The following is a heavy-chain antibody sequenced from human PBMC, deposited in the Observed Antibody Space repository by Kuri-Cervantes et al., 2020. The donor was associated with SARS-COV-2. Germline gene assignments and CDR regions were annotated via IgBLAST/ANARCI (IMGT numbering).Heavy chain of an antibody. CDR1: GGSFSGYY. V-gene: IGHV4-34*01. J-gene: IGHJ4*02. CDR2: INHSGST. D-gene: IGHD3-3*01. CDR3: ARGPPNYDFWSGYKSAFDY. Sequence: GSLRLPCAVYGGSFSGYYWSWIRQPPGKGLEWIGEINHSGSTNYNPSLKSRVTISVDTSKNQFSLKLSSVTAADTAVYYCARGPPNYDFWSGYKSAFDYWGQGTLVTVSS.